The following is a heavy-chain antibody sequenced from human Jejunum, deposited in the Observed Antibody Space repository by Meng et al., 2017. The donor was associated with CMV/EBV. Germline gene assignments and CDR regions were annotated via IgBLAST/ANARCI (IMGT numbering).Heavy chain of an antibody. J-gene: IGHJ5*02. V-gene: IGHV4-59*13. Sequence: TVASDSINSYYWNLIRQPPGKGLEWIGYVSDIGRTHYNASLRSRVTMSLDTSNKPFFLKLSSVTAADTAVYYCARGLRGYLLAFDPWGQGSLVTVSS. CDR3: ARGLRGYLLAFDP. D-gene: IGHD3-10*01. CDR1: SDSINSYY. CDR2: VSDIGRT.